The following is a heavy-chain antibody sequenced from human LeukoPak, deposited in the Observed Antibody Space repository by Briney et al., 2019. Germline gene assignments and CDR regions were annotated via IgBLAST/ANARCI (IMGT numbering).Heavy chain of an antibody. CDR1: GGSFSGYY. CDR3: ARRSGYGYFQH. V-gene: IGHV4-34*01. J-gene: IGHJ1*01. Sequence: SETLSLTCAVYGGSFSGYYWSWIRQPPGKGLEWIGEISHSGSTNYNPSLKSRVTISVDMSKNQISLKLSSVTAADTAVYYCARRSGYGYFQHWGQGTLVTVSS. CDR2: ISHSGST. D-gene: IGHD1-1*01.